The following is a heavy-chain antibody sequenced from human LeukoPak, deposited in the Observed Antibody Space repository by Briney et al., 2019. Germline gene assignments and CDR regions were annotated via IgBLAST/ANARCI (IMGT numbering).Heavy chain of an antibody. J-gene: IGHJ3*02. CDR1: GGSISSGDYY. CDR2: IYYSGST. V-gene: IGHV4-30-4*01. D-gene: IGHD4-17*01. Sequence: PSETLSLTCTVSGGSISSGDYYWSWIRQPPGKGLEWIGYIYYSGSTYYNPSLKSRVTISVDTSKNQFSLKLSSVTAADTAVYYCARAPFYGDDAFDIWGQGTMVTVSS. CDR3: ARAPFYGDDAFDI.